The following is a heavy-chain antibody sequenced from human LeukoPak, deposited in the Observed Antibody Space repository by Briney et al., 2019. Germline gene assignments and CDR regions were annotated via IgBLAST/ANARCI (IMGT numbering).Heavy chain of an antibody. CDR2: INSDESDT. J-gene: IGHJ4*02. Sequence: GGSLRLSCAASGFTFSEYWMYWVRQAPGKGLVWVSRINSDESDTTYADSVKSRFTISRDNTKNTLYLQMNSLRVEDTAVYYCARAGYNWEHDYWGQGTLVTISS. CDR3: ARAGYNWEHDY. CDR1: GFTFSEYW. D-gene: IGHD5-24*01. V-gene: IGHV3-74*01.